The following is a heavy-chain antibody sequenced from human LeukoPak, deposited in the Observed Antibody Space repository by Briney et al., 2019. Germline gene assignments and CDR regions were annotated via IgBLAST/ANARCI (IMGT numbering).Heavy chain of an antibody. J-gene: IGHJ6*03. D-gene: IGHD1-26*01. V-gene: IGHV3-64*01. CDR3: ARGQRELLRGYYMDV. CDR1: GFTLSNAW. CDR2: ISSNGGST. Sequence: PGGSLRLSCAASGFTLSNAWVNWVRQAPGKGLEYVSAISSNGGSTYYANSVKGRFTISRDNSKNTPYLQMGSLRAEDMAVYYCARGQRELLRGYYMDVWGKGTTVTVSS.